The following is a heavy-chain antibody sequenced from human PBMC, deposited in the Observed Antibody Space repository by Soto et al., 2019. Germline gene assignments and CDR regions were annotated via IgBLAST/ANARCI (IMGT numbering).Heavy chain of an antibody. CDR2: ISYDGSKK. CDR3: AKDLGVVTPRYYFDY. J-gene: IGHJ4*02. Sequence: QVQLVESGGAVVQPGRSLRLSCAASGFTFSSYGMHWVRQAPGKGLEWVAVISYDGSKKYYADSVKGRFTISRDNSKNTLYLQMNSLRAEDTAVYYCAKDLGVVTPRYYFDYWGQGTLVTVSS. D-gene: IGHD2-15*01. CDR1: GFTFSSYG. V-gene: IGHV3-30*18.